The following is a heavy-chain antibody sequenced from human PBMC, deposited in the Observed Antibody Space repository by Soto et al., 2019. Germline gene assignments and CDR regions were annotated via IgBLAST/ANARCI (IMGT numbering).Heavy chain of an antibody. Sequence: PSETLSLTCTVSGGSVSSGSYYWSWIRQPPGKGLEWIGYIYYSGSTNYNPSLKSRVTISVDTSKNQFSLKLSSVTAADTAVFYCARVKWLRPYYYYGMDVWGQGTTVTVSS. CDR2: IYYSGST. V-gene: IGHV4-61*01. J-gene: IGHJ6*02. D-gene: IGHD5-12*01. CDR1: GGSVSSGSYY. CDR3: ARVKWLRPYYYYGMDV.